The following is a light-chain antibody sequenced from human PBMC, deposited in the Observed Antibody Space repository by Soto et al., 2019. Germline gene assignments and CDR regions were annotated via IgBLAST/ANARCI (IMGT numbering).Light chain of an antibody. CDR1: QTISRW. J-gene: IGKJ5*01. CDR2: DAS. CDR3: HSRA. V-gene: IGKV1-5*01. Sequence: IQLPQPPSTLSASVGDEVTITCRASQTISRWLAWYQQKPGRAPKLLIYDASTLESGVPSRFSGSGSETEFTLTISRLQPDDFATYFCHSRAFGQGTRLEIK.